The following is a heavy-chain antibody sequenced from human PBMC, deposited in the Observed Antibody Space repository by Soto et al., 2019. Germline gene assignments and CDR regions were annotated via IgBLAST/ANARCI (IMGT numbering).Heavy chain of an antibody. CDR3: AHRRPLGVTNWFDP. V-gene: IGHV2-5*02. CDR1: GFSLSTSGVG. Sequence: QITLKESGATLVKPTQTLTLTCTFSGFSLSTSGVGVGWIRQPPGKALEWLALIYRDDDKRYSPSLKSRLTITKDTSKNLVVLTMTNMDPVDTATYYCAHRRPLGVTNWFDPWGQGTLVTVSS. D-gene: IGHD2-21*02. J-gene: IGHJ5*02. CDR2: IYRDDDK.